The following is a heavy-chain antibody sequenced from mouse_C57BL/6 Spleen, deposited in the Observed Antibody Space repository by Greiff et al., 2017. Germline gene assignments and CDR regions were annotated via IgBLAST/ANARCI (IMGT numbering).Heavy chain of an antibody. J-gene: IGHJ1*03. CDR1: GYSITSGYD. V-gene: IGHV3-1*01. CDR2: ISYSGST. Sequence: EVQVVESGPGMVKPSQSLSLTCTVTGYSITSGYDWHWIRHFPGNKLEWMGYISYSGSTNYNPSLKSRISITHDTSKNHFFLKLNSVTTEDTATYYCARDPYGNYGGYFDVWGTGTTVTVAS. CDR3: ARDPYGNYGGYFDV. D-gene: IGHD2-1*01.